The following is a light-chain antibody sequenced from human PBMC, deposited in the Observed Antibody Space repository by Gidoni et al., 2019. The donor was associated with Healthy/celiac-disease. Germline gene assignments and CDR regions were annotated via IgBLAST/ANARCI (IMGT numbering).Light chain of an antibody. CDR3: QQYGSSPLFT. CDR2: DAS. Sequence: EIVLTQSPATLSLSPGERATLSCGASQRVSSSYLAWYQQKPGLAPRLLIYDASSRATGIPDRFSGSGSGTDFTLTISRLEPEDFAVYYCQQYGSSPLFTFGPGTKVDIK. V-gene: IGKV3D-20*01. J-gene: IGKJ3*01. CDR1: QRVSSSY.